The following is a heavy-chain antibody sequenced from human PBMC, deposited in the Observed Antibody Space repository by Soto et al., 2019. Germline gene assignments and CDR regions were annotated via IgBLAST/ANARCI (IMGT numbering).Heavy chain of an antibody. CDR1: GFTFSSYS. CDR2: ISSSSSYI. Sequence: GGSLRLSCAASGFTFSSYSMNWVRQAPGKGLEWVSSISSSSSYIYYADSVKGRFTISRDNAKNSLYLQMNSLRAEDKAVYYCARGSPAPNDYGGLDAFDIWGQGTMVTVSS. V-gene: IGHV3-21*01. J-gene: IGHJ3*02. CDR3: ARGSPAPNDYGGLDAFDI. D-gene: IGHD4-17*01.